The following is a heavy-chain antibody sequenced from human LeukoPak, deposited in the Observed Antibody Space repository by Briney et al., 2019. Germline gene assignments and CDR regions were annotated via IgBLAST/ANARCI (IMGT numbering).Heavy chain of an antibody. D-gene: IGHD2-21*02. J-gene: IGHJ4*02. V-gene: IGHV4-4*02. Sequence: KTSETLSLTCAVSGGSVSSTNSWSWVRQSPGKGLEWIGETYHSGSANYNPSLRSRVTMSLDKSKNQFSLKLSSVTAADTAVYYCARVDPPRRLDYWGQGTLVTVSS. CDR3: ARVDPPRRLDY. CDR2: TYHSGSA. CDR1: GGSVSSTNS.